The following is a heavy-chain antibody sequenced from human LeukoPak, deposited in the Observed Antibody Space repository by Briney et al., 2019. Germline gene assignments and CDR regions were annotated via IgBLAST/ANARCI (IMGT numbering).Heavy chain of an antibody. D-gene: IGHD6-13*01. Sequence: SETLSLTCTVSGGSISSYYWSWIRQPAGKGLEWIGRIYTSGSTNYNPSLKSRVTMSVDTSKNQFSLKLSSVTAADTAVYYCAREPAAGINYYYYYMDVWGKGTTVTVSS. V-gene: IGHV4-4*07. CDR3: AREPAAGINYYYYYMDV. CDR1: GGSISSYY. CDR2: IYTSGST. J-gene: IGHJ6*03.